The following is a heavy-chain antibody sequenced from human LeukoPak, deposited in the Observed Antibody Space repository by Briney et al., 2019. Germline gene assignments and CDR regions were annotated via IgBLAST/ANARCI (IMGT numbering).Heavy chain of an antibody. J-gene: IGHJ3*02. D-gene: IGHD5-12*01. V-gene: IGHV3-30*18. CDR2: ISYDGSNK. Sequence: PGGSLRLSCAASGFTFSSYGMHWVRQAPGKGLEWVAVISYDGSNKYYADSVKGRFTISRDNSKNTLYLQMNSLRAEDTAVYYCAKGGGYESGDAFDIWGQGTMVSVSS. CDR3: AKGGGYESGDAFDI. CDR1: GFTFSSYG.